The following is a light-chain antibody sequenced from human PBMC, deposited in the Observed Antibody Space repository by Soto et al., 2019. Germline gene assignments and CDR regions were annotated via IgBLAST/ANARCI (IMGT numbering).Light chain of an antibody. V-gene: IGKV1-5*01. J-gene: IGKJ3*01. CDR2: DAS. CDR3: QQYNTYWT. CDR1: QNIIRW. Sequence: DIQMTQSPSTLSASVGDRVTITCRASQNIIRWLAWYQQKSGKAPKLLIYDASNLESGVPSRFSGSGSGTEFTLTISSLQPDDFATYYCQQYNTYWTFGPGTKVDIK.